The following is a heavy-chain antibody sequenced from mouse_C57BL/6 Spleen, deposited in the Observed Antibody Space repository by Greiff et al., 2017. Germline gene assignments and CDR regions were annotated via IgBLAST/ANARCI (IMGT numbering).Heavy chain of an antibody. J-gene: IGHJ3*01. CDR1: GFTFSSYA. V-gene: IGHV5-4*01. D-gene: IGHD2-4*01. CDR3: ARDLYYDYDAVAY. Sequence: EVQLVESGGGLVKPGGSLKLSCAASGFTFSSYAMSWVRQTPEKRLEWVAIISDGGSYIYYPDNVKGRFTISRDNAKNNLYLQMSHLKSVDTAMYYCARDLYYDYDAVAYWGQGTLVTVSA. CDR2: ISDGGSYI.